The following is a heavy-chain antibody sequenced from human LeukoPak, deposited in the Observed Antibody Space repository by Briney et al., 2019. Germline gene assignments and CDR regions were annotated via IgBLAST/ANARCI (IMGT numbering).Heavy chain of an antibody. CDR1: GFTFSSYA. V-gene: IGHV3-23*01. J-gene: IGHJ4*02. D-gene: IGHD6-19*01. Sequence: PGGSLRLSCAASGFTFSSYAMSWVRQAPGKGLEWVSAISGSGGSTYYADSVKGRSTISRDNSKNTLYLQMNSLRAEDTAVYYCAKDISGWSRYYFDYWGQGTLVTASS. CDR2: ISGSGGST. CDR3: AKDISGWSRYYFDY.